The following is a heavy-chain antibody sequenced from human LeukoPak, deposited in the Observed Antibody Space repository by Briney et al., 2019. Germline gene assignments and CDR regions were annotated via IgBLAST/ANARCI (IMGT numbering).Heavy chain of an antibody. D-gene: IGHD2-15*01. CDR2: ISGSGGST. CDR1: GFTFSSYA. J-gene: IGHJ6*03. V-gene: IGHV3-23*01. Sequence: GGSLRLSCAASGFTFSSYAMSWVRQAPGKGLEWVSAISGSGGSTYYADSVKGRFTISRDNSKNTLYLQMNSLRAEDTAVYYCAKDLARYCSGGSCFFRFGAETYYYYYYMDVWGKGTTVTVSS. CDR3: AKDLARYCSGGSCFFRFGAETYYYYYYMDV.